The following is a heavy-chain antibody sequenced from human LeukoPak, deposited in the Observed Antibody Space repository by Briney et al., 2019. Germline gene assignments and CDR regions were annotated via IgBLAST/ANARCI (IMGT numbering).Heavy chain of an antibody. V-gene: IGHV3-53*01. CDR2: IYTGDST. CDR1: GFVVSSNS. CDR3: VRDAVRGFYYGMDV. J-gene: IGHJ6*02. D-gene: IGHD3-10*01. Sequence: GGSLRLSCAASGFVVSSNSMNWVRQAPGRGLEWVSVIYTGDSTYYADSVKDRFTISRDNSKNTMYLQMSSLRAEDTALYYCVRDAVRGFYYGMDVWGQGTTVTVSS.